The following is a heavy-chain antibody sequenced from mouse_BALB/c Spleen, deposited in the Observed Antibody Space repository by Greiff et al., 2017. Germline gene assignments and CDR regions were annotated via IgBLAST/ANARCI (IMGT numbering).Heavy chain of an antibody. CDR3: ARSLYGNYEAY. CDR2: ISSGSSTI. J-gene: IGHJ3*01. CDR1: GFTFSSFG. Sequence: EVQLVESGGGLVQPGGSRKLSCAASGFTFSSFGMHWVRQAPEKGLEWVAYISSGSSTIYYADTVKGRFTISRDNPKNTLFLQMTSLRSEDTAMYYCARSLYGNYEAYWGQGTLVTVSA. D-gene: IGHD2-1*01. V-gene: IGHV5-17*02.